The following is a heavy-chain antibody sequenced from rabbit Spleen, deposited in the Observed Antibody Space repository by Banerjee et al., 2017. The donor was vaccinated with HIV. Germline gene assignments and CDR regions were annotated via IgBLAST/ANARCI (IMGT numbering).Heavy chain of an antibody. Sequence: QSLEESGGDLVKPGASLTLTCTASGFSFTDKYHMSWVRQAPGKGLEWIACINAATGKPVYATWAKGRFTISRTSSTTVTLRMTSLTAADRAAYFCARDLVGVIGWNFYLWGQGTLVTVS. J-gene: IGHJ3*01. CDR2: INAATGKP. CDR3: ARDLVGVIGWNFYL. V-gene: IGHV1S40*01. D-gene: IGHD1-1*01. CDR1: GFSFTDKYH.